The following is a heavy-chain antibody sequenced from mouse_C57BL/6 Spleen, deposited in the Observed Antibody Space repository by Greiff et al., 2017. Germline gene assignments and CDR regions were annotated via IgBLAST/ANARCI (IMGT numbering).Heavy chain of an antibody. V-gene: IGHV5-4*01. J-gene: IGHJ3*01. CDR2: ISDGGSYT. CDR1: GFTFSSYA. CDR3: ASGDSNFAY. Sequence: EVQVVESGGGLVKPGGSLKLSCAASGFTFSSYAMSWVRQTPEKRLEWVATISDGGSYTYYPDNVKGRFTISRDNAKNNLYLQMSHLKSEDTAMYYCASGDSNFAYWGQGTLVTVSA. D-gene: IGHD2-5*01.